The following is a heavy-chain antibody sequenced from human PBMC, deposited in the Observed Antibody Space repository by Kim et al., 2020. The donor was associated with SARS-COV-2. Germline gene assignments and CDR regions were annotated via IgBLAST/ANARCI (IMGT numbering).Heavy chain of an antibody. Sequence: SETLSLTCAVSGGSISSSNWWSWVRQPPGKGLEWIGDNYHSGSTNYNPSLKRRVTISVDKSKNQFSLELGSVTAAETAVYYCAREVVGATGDYYHFYGMAVGPQETADTVLS. CDR3: AREVVGATGDYYHFYGMAV. V-gene: IGHV4-4*02. CDR1: GGSISSSNW. CDR2: NYHSGST. D-gene: IGHD1-26*01. J-gene: IGHJ6*01.